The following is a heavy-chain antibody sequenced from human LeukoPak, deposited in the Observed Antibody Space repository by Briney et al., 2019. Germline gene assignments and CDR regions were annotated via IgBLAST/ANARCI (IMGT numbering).Heavy chain of an antibody. CDR3: ARGGYYSSDNFDY. J-gene: IGHJ4*02. Sequence: PGGSLRLSCAASGFSFSRYWMHWVRQGPGKGLVWVSRIHRDGSSTSYADSVKGRFTISRDNAKNTLFVQMNSLRAEDTAVYYCARGGYYSSDNFDYWGQGTLVTVSS. CDR2: IHRDGSST. V-gene: IGHV3-74*01. CDR1: GFSFSRYW. D-gene: IGHD6-19*01.